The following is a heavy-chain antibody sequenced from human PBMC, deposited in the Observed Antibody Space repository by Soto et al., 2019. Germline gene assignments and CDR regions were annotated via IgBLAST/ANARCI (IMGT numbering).Heavy chain of an antibody. CDR1: GGSISSGDYC. CDR2: IYYSGST. D-gene: IGHD4-17*01. Sequence: SETLSLTCTVSGGSISSGDYCWSWIRQPPGKGLEWIGYIYYSGSTNYNPSLKRRVTISVDTSKNQFSLTLRSVTAADTAVYYCARAMIGHGGRAWFDPWGQRALVPVSS. CDR3: ARAMIGHGGRAWFDP. J-gene: IGHJ5*02. V-gene: IGHV4-61*08.